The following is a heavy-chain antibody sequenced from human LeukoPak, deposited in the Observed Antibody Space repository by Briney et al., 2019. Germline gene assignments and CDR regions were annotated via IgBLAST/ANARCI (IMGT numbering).Heavy chain of an antibody. CDR3: ARVPSSGWLYYFDY. CDR1: GFFFSSYA. CDR2: LSYDGRDE. J-gene: IGHJ4*02. Sequence: GGSLRLSCAASGFFFSSYALHWVRQAPGKGLEWVAVLSYDGRDESYADSVKGRFTISRDNSKNTLYLQMNNLGAEDTAVYYCARVPSSGWLYYFDYWGQGTLVTVSS. D-gene: IGHD6-19*01. V-gene: IGHV3-30*04.